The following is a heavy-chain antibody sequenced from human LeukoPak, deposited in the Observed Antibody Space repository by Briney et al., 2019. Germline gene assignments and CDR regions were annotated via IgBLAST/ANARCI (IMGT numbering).Heavy chain of an antibody. D-gene: IGHD4-23*01. Sequence: GGSLRLSCAASGFTFNSYAMHWVRQAPGKGLEYVSAISSNGGSTYYANSVKGRFTISRDNSKNTLYLQMGSLRAEDMAVYYCARDPYGGNHNYFDYWGQGTLVTVSS. CDR1: GFTFNSYA. J-gene: IGHJ4*02. CDR2: ISSNGGST. CDR3: ARDPYGGNHNYFDY. V-gene: IGHV3-64*01.